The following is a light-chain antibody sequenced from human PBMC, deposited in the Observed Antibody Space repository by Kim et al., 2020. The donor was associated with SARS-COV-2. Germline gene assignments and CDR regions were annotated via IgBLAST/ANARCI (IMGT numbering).Light chain of an antibody. CDR3: QSYDQSYDSSLSGSV. V-gene: IGLV1-40*01. CDR2: GNN. CDR1: SSNIGANYD. J-gene: IGLJ1*01. Sequence: SRTGGSSNIGANYDVHEYHQLPGTAPTLLIYGNNNRASGVPDRFSGSKSGTSASLTITGLQAEDEGDYYCQSYDQSYDSSLSGSVFGTGTKVTVL.